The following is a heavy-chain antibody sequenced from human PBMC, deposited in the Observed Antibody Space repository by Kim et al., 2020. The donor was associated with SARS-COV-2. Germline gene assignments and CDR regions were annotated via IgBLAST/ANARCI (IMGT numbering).Heavy chain of an antibody. D-gene: IGHD1-26*01. Sequence: GGSLRLSCAASGFTFSSYSMNWVRQAPGKGLEWVSYISSSSSTIYYADSVKGRFTISRDNAKNSLYLQMNSLRDEDTAVYYCARDQRGEWELSDLDYWGQGTLVTVSS. CDR2: ISSSSSTI. CDR3: ARDQRGEWELSDLDY. J-gene: IGHJ4*02. CDR1: GFTFSSYS. V-gene: IGHV3-48*02.